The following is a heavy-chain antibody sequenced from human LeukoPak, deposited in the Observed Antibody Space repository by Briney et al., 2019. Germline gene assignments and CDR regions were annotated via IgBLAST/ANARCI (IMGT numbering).Heavy chain of an antibody. V-gene: IGHV4-34*01. CDR3: ARVVGYSGYYYYYMDV. D-gene: IGHD3-10*01. J-gene: IGHJ6*03. CDR1: GGSFSGYY. Sequence: SETLSLTCAVYGGSFSGYYWSWIRPPPGKGLEWIGEINHSGSTNYNPSLKSRVTISVDTSKNQFSLKLSSVTAADTAVYYCARVVGYSGYYYYYMDVWGKGTTVTVSS. CDR2: INHSGST.